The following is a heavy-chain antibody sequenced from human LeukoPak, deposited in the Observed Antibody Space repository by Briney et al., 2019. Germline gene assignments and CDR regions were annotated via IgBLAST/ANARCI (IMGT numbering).Heavy chain of an antibody. Sequence: ETLSLTCTVSGGSISSYYWSWVRQAPGKGLEWVSGINWNGGSTGYADSVKGRFTISRDNAKNSLYLQMNSLRAEDTALYYCARDDEDYYGSGSLLAHDYWGQGTLVTVSS. CDR3: ARDDEDYYGSGSLLAHDY. J-gene: IGHJ4*02. CDR1: GGSISSYY. D-gene: IGHD3-10*01. V-gene: IGHV3-20*04. CDR2: INWNGGST.